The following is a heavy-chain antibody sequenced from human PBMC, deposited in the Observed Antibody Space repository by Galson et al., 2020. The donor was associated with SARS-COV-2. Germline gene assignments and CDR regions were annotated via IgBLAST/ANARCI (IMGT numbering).Heavy chain of an antibody. J-gene: IGHJ4*02. CDR1: GASINVDKW. CDR2: IHPCGTT. CDR3: ARGGDWQYDY. D-gene: IGHD2-21*02. V-gene: IGHV4-4*02. Sequence: SETLSLTCAVSGASINVDKWWSWVRQSPDKGLEWIGEIHPCGTTNYNPSLKSRVTISVDKSNNRFSLNLFSVTAADTAVYYCARGGDWQYDYWGQGTLVTVSS.